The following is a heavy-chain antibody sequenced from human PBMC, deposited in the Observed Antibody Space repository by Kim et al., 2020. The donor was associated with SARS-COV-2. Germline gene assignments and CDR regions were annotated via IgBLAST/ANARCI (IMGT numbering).Heavy chain of an antibody. CDR1: GGSFSGYY. CDR2: INHSGST. Sequence: SETLSLTCAVYGGSFSGYYWSWIRQPPGKGLEWIGEINHSGSTNYNPSLKSRVTISVDTSKNQFSLKLSSVTAADTAVYYCARGGFIAVAEGSYFDYWGQGTLVTVSS. CDR3: ARGGFIAVAEGSYFDY. D-gene: IGHD6-19*01. V-gene: IGHV4-34*01. J-gene: IGHJ4*02.